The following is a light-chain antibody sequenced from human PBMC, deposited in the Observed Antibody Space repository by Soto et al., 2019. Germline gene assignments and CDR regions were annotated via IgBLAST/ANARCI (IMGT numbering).Light chain of an antibody. CDR1: SSDVGGYNY. J-gene: IGLJ1*01. Sequence: QSALTQPASVSGSPGQSITISCTGTSSDVGGYNYVSWYQQHPGKAPKLMIYDVSNRPSGVSNRFSGSKSGNTASLTISGLHDAAEADYYCSSYTSSSSYVFGTGTKVTVL. V-gene: IGLV2-14*01. CDR3: SSYTSSSSYV. CDR2: DVS.